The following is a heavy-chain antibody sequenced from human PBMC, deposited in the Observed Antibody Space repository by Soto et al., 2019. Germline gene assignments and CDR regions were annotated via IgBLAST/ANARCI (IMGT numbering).Heavy chain of an antibody. Sequence: QVQLQQWGAGLVKPSETLSLSCAVYGQSFSGHSWAWIRQSPGKGLEWIGEINESGSTYYNPSLNSRVTISAGTSKNQFSLKLSSVSAADTAVYFCARGSGIVALPGEMEDVNYDYWGEGTLVNVSS. V-gene: IGHV4-34*01. CDR3: ARGSGIVALPGEMEDVNYDY. D-gene: IGHD2-21*01. CDR2: INESGST. CDR1: GQSFSGHS. J-gene: IGHJ4*02.